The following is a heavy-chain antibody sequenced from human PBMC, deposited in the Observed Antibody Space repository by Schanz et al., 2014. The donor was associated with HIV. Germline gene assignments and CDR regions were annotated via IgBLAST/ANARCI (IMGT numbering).Heavy chain of an antibody. Sequence: EVQLLESGGGLAQPGRSLRLSCAASGFTFDSYSMNWVRQAPGKGLEWVSAISGGGAGTYYADSVKGRLTISRDNSKNTLYLQMNSLRAEDTAVYYCAREREESIAYYYYGMDVWGQGTAVTVSS. CDR2: ISGGGAGT. J-gene: IGHJ6*02. CDR1: GFTFDSYS. CDR3: AREREESIAYYYYGMDV. D-gene: IGHD1-26*01. V-gene: IGHV3-23*01.